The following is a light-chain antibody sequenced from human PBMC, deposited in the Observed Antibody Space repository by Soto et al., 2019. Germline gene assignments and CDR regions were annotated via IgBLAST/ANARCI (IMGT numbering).Light chain of an antibody. Sequence: DLQMTQSPSTLSGSVGDRVTITCRASQTISSWLAWYQQKPGKAPKLLIYKASTLKSGVPSRFRGSGSGTELTITISSLQPDDGETYDGQHYNSYSEAFGQGTKVDIK. CDR1: QTISSW. V-gene: IGKV1-5*03. CDR2: KAS. CDR3: QHYNSYSEA. J-gene: IGKJ1*01.